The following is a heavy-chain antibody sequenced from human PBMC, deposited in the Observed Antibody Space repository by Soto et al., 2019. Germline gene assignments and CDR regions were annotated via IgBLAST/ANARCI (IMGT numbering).Heavy chain of an antibody. CDR2: IYWNDDK. J-gene: IGHJ4*02. D-gene: IGHD3-9*01. V-gene: IGHV2-5*01. CDR1: GFSLSGGGVG. Sequence: SGPTLVNPTQTLTLTCTFSGFSLSGGGVGVGWIRQPPGKALEWVALIYWNDDKRYSPSLKSRLTITKDTSKNQVVLTMTNMDPVDTATYYCAHRGKKVLRYFDWLFPFDYWGQGTLVTVSS. CDR3: AHRGKKVLRYFDWLFPFDY.